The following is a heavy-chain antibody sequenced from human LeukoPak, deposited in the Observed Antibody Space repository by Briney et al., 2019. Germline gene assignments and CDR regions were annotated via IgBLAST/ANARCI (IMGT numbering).Heavy chain of an antibody. CDR2: VNLDTTGT. V-gene: IGHV1-2*02. D-gene: IGHD5-18*01. CDR1: VYTFTYYY. Sequence: ASVTVSFKSSVYTFTYYYINWVRQAPGQGLEWMGLVNLDTTGTTFVQKFQDRAVVTWDASSFIVSLELRNLTSDDTAVYYFARMRYTGRDPYDALDVWGQGTMVTVSS. CDR3: ARMRYTGRDPYDALDV. J-gene: IGHJ3*01.